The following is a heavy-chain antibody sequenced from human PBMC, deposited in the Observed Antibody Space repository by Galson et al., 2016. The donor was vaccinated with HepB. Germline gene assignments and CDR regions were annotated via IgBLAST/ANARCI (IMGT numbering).Heavy chain of an antibody. CDR2: TSHSGSA. D-gene: IGHD4-11*01. V-gene: IGHV4-38-2*02. J-gene: IGHJ4*01. Sequence: LTCTVSNFSISVGYYWGWIRQTPGMGLEWIGSTSHSGSADYNSTLKSRVTLSIDTAMNQFSLRLTSVTAADTAVYYCAREDYLSCYFDYWGRGSLIIVSS. CDR1: NFSISVGYY. CDR3: AREDYLSCYFDY.